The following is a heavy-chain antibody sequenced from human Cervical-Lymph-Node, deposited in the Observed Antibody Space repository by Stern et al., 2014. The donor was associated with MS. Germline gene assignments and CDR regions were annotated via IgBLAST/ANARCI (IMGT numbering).Heavy chain of an antibody. CDR3: AKRSRLYDAFDI. Sequence: QVQLQESGPGLVKPSETLSLTCTVSGGSISSSSYYWGWIRQPPGKGLEWIGSIYYSGSTYYNPSLKIQVTNPVDTSKNQFPLRLSSVTAADTAVYYCAKRSRLYDAFDIWGQGTMVTVSS. J-gene: IGHJ3*02. D-gene: IGHD6-19*01. CDR1: GGSISSSSYY. V-gene: IGHV4-39*01. CDR2: IYYSGST.